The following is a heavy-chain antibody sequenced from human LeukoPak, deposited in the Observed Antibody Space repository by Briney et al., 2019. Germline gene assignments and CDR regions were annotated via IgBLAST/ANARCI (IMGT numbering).Heavy chain of an antibody. Sequence: SGPTLPKPTQTLTLTCSFPGFSLNTNAVGVGWVHQPPGQALEQLTFIYGNDDKRYSPSLESRLTLTKDTLNNQLVLTITYMDYVDTVTDYCVHRTSVTSVDHWGQGTLVTVSS. CDR1: GFSLNTNAVG. D-gene: IGHD4-17*01. CDR2: IYGNDDK. V-gene: IGHV2-5*01. J-gene: IGHJ4*02. CDR3: VHRTSVTSVDH.